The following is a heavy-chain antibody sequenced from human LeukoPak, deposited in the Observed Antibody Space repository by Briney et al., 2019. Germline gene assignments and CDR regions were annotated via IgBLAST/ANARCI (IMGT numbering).Heavy chain of an antibody. J-gene: IGHJ4*02. D-gene: IGHD3-10*01. CDR3: GRDYRASGIIFVLDY. V-gene: IGHV1-18*01. CDR1: GHTLTSNG. Sequence: ASVKVSCKASGHTLTSNGISWVRQAPGQGLEWMGWINTYNGDTNYAQNFQGRVTMTTDTSTSTAYMELRSLRSDDTAVYYCGRDYRASGIIFVLDYWGQGTLVTVSS. CDR2: INTYNGDT.